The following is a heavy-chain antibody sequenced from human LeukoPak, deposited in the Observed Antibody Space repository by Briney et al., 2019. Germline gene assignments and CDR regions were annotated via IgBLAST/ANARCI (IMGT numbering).Heavy chain of an antibody. V-gene: IGHV3-21*01. Sequence: GGSLRLSCAASGFTFSSYSMNLVRQAPGKGLEWVSSISSSSSYIYYADSVKGRFTISRDNAKNSLYLQMNSLRAEDTAVYYCARAIAARSTFDYWGQGTLVTVSS. D-gene: IGHD6-6*01. J-gene: IGHJ4*02. CDR2: ISSSSSYI. CDR3: ARAIAARSTFDY. CDR1: GFTFSSYS.